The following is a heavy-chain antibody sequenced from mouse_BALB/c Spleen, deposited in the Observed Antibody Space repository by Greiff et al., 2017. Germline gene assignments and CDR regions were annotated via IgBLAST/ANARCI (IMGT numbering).Heavy chain of an antibody. D-gene: IGHD1-1*01. CDR2: INPYNDGT. CDR3: AREGDYYGSSKYWFAY. CDR1: GYTFTSYV. J-gene: IGHJ3*01. V-gene: IGHV1-14*01. Sequence: VQLKQSGPELVKPGASVKMSCKASGYTFTSYVMHWVKQKPGQGLEWIGYINPYNDGTKYNEKFKGKATLTSDKSSSTAYMELSSLTSEDSAVYYCAREGDYYGSSKYWFAYWGQGTLVTVSA.